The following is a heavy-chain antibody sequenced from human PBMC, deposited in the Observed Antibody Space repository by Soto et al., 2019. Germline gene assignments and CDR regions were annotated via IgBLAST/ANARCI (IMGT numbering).Heavy chain of an antibody. CDR1: GYTFTSYA. CDR3: ARGVAGPLHWFDP. V-gene: IGHV1-3*01. CDR2: INAGNGNT. J-gene: IGHJ5*02. Sequence: ASVKVSCKASGYTFTSYAMHWVRQAPGQRLEWMGWINAGNGNTKYSQKLQGRVAITRDTSASTAYMELSSLRSEDTAVYYCARGVAGPLHWFDPWGQGTLVTVSS. D-gene: IGHD6-19*01.